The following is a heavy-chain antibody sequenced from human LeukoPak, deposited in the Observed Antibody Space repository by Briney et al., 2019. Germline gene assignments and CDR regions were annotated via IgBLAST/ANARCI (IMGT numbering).Heavy chain of an antibody. CDR1: GGSFSGYY. Sequence: SETLSLTCAVYGGSFSGYYWSWIRQPPGKGLEWIGEINHGGSTNYNPSLKSRVTISVDTSKNQFSLKLSSVTAADTAVYYCARDQLYCSSSSCRNLGWFDPWGQGTLVTVSS. V-gene: IGHV4-34*01. J-gene: IGHJ5*02. D-gene: IGHD2-2*01. CDR2: INHGGST. CDR3: ARDQLYCSSSSCRNLGWFDP.